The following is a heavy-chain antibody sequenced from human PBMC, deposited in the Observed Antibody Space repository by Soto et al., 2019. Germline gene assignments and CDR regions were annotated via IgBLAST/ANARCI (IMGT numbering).Heavy chain of an antibody. J-gene: IGHJ6*02. CDR2: VDPSRGSA. V-gene: IGHV1-46*01. CDR1: GYTFINYF. D-gene: IGHD2-21*02. Sequence: ASVKVACTAAGYTFINYFIHWVRQAPGQRLEWVGIVDPSRGSADYAQKFQGRVTMTTDVSTRTVFMDLSSLTSEDTAVYYCASPLLRKPVARCGQGTTVTVSS. CDR3: ASPLLRKPVAR.